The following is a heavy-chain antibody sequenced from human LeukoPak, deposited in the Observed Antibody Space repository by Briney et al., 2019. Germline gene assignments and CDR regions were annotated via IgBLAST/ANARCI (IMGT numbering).Heavy chain of an antibody. J-gene: IGHJ4*02. CDR2: ISSSGSTM. Sequence: GGSLRLFCAASGFTYSDYSMHWVRQAPGKGLEWVSYISSSGSTMYYADSVKGRFTISRDNARNSLYLQMNSLRDEDTAVYYCARPYSAVFDYWGQGTLVTVSS. CDR3: ARPYSAVFDY. CDR1: GFTYSDYS. V-gene: IGHV3-48*02. D-gene: IGHD5-12*01.